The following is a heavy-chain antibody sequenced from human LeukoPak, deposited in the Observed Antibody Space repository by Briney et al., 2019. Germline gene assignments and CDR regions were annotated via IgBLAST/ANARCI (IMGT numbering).Heavy chain of an antibody. Sequence: GESLKISCKGSGYSFTTHWIGWVRQMPGKGLEWMGIIYPGDSDTRYSPSFQGQVTISADRYISTAYLQWSSLKASDTAMYYCARGFYGGYYYYYYMDVWGKGTTVTVSS. CDR3: ARGFYGGYYYYYYMDV. CDR1: GYSFTTHW. J-gene: IGHJ6*03. V-gene: IGHV5-51*01. CDR2: IYPGDSDT. D-gene: IGHD4/OR15-4a*01.